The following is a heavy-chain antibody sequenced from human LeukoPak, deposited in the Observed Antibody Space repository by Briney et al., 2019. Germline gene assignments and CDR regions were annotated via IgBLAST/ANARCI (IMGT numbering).Heavy chain of an antibody. CDR1: GGSISSSNW. Sequence: PSETLSLTCAVSGGSISSSNWWSWVRQPPGKGLEWIGEIDHSESTNYNPSLKIRVTISVDKSKNQCSLKLSSVTAADTAVYYCALVPAAIRRVNWFEPRGPGTLVTVSS. CDR3: ALVPAAIRRVNWFEP. V-gene: IGHV4-4*02. D-gene: IGHD2-2*01. J-gene: IGHJ5*02. CDR2: IDHSEST.